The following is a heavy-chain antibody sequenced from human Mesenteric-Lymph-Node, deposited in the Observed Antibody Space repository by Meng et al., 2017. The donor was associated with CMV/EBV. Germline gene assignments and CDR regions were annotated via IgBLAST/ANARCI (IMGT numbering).Heavy chain of an antibody. CDR3: ARDRKYFRTTVTTPDYYYGMDV. J-gene: IGHJ6*02. Sequence: SETLSLTCAVSSDSISSTNWWSWVRQPPGKGLEWIGEIYHSGSTSTNYNPSLKSRVTIAVDKSKNQFSLNLSSVTAADTAVYYCARDRKYFRTTVTTPDYYYGMDVWGQGTTVTVSS. CDR1: SDSISSTNW. CDR2: IYHSGSTST. D-gene: IGHD4-17*01. V-gene: IGHV4-4*02.